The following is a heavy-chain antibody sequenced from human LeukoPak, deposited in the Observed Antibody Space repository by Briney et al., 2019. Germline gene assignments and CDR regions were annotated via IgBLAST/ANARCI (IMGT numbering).Heavy chain of an antibody. D-gene: IGHD3-3*01. CDR2: INPSGGST. CDR1: GYTFTSYY. V-gene: IGHV1-46*01. CDR3: ARETVLRFLEWSRDDAFDI. Sequence: GASVKVSCKASGYTFTSYYMHWVRQAPGQGLEWIGVINPSGGSTSYAQKFQGRVTMTRDMSTSTVYMELRSLRSEDTALYYCARETVLRFLEWSRDDAFDIWGQGTMVTVSS. J-gene: IGHJ3*02.